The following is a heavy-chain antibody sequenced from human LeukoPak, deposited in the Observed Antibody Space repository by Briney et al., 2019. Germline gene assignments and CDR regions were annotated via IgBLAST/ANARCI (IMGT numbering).Heavy chain of an antibody. CDR3: ARGGVGPARYYYYGMDV. D-gene: IGHD1-26*01. V-gene: IGHV1-8*01. CDR1: GYTFTSHD. J-gene: IGHJ6*02. Sequence: ASVKVSCKASGYTFTSHDINWVRQATGQGLEWMGWMNPNSGNTGYAQKFQGRVTMTRNTSISTAYMELSSLRSEDTAVYYCARGGVGPARYYYYGMDVWGQGTTVTVSS. CDR2: MNPNSGNT.